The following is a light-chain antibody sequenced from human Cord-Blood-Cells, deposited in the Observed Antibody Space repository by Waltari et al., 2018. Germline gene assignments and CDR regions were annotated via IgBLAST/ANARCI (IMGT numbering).Light chain of an antibody. V-gene: IGLV1-40*01. CDR3: QSYDSSLSGSYV. J-gene: IGLJ1*01. CDR2: GNS. CDR1: SSNIGAGYD. Sequence: QPVLTQPPSVSGAPGQRVTISCTGSSSNIGAGYDVHWYQQLPGTAPKHLIYGNSNRPSGVPDRFSGSKSGTSASLAITGLQAEDEADYYCQSYDSSLSGSYVFGTGTKVTVL.